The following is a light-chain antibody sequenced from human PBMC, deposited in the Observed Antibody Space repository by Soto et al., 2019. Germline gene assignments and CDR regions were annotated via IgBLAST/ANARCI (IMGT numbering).Light chain of an antibody. J-gene: IGLJ3*02. CDR3: QSLDSSLSNLV. CDR2: GDS. Sequence: QSVLTQPPSVSGAPGQRVTISCTGSSSNIGAGYDVHWYQQLPGTAPKLLMYGDSNRPSGVPDRFSGSKSGTSASLAITGLQAGDEADYYCQSLDSSLSNLVFGGGTKLTVL. CDR1: SSNIGAGYD. V-gene: IGLV1-40*01.